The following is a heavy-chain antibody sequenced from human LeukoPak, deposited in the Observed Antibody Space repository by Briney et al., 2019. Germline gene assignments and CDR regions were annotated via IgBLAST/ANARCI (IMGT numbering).Heavy chain of an antibody. Sequence: ASVKVSCKASGSTFTTYGISWVRQAPGQGLEWLGRISVYNGNTNYAQKLQGRVTMTTDTSTSTAYMELRSLRSDDTAVYYCARMILLLGDVLTVPPRGFDYWGQGTTVTASA. V-gene: IGHV1-18*01. CDR1: GSTFTTYG. CDR2: ISVYNGNT. CDR3: ARMILLLGDVLTVPPRGFDY. D-gene: IGHD3-9*01. J-gene: IGHJ4*02.